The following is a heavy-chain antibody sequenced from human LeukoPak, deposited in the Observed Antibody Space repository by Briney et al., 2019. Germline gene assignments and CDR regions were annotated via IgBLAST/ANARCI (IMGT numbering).Heavy chain of an antibody. J-gene: IGHJ4*02. CDR3: ASGIHGDPYYFDY. V-gene: IGHV1-24*01. D-gene: IGHD4-17*01. CDR1: GYTLTELS. Sequence: ASVKVSCKVSGYTLTELSMHWVRQGPGKGLEWMGGFDPEDGETIYAQKFQGRVTMTEDTSTDTAYMELSSLRSEDTAVYYCASGIHGDPYYFDYWGQGTLVTVSS. CDR2: FDPEDGET.